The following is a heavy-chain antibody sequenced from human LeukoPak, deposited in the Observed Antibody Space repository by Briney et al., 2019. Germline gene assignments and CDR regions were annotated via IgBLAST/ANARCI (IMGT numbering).Heavy chain of an antibody. CDR1: GGSFSSGGYY. CDR3: ARDLGGLGKIDY. J-gene: IGHJ4*02. V-gene: IGHV4-31*03. Sequence: PSQTLSLTCTVSGGSFSSGGYYWGWIRQHPGKGLAWIGYIFYSGTTYYNPSLKSRVIISVDASKNQFSLRLSSVTAADTAVYYCARDLGGLGKIDYWGQGTLVTVSS. D-gene: IGHD7-27*01. CDR2: IFYSGTT.